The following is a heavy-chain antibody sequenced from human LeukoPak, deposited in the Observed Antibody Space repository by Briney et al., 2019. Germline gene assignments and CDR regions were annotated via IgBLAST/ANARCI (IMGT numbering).Heavy chain of an antibody. CDR2: ISAYTGHT. V-gene: IGHV1-18*01. Sequence: ASVKVSCKASGYTFTSHGISWVRQAPGQGLEWMGWISAYTGHTNYAQKFQGRVTMTANTSTNTASMELRSLRSDDTAVYYCARPANLYYASDAFDLWGQGTMVTVSS. CDR3: ARPANLYYASDAFDL. CDR1: GYTFTSHG. D-gene: IGHD2-8*01. J-gene: IGHJ3*01.